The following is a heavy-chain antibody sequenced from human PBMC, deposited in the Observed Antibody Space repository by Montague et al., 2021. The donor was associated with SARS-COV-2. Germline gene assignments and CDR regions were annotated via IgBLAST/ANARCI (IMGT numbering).Heavy chain of an antibody. D-gene: IGHD1-1*01. CDR1: GFSLSTSGMC. V-gene: IGHV2-70*01. CDR3: ARINSDPLDYYYYGMDV. Sequence: VKPTQTLTLTCTFSGFSLSTSGMCVSWIRQPPGKALEWLALIEWDDDKYYSTSLKTRLTISKDTSKNQVALTMTNMDPVDTATYYCARINSDPLDYYYYGMDVWGQGATVTVSS. J-gene: IGHJ6*02. CDR2: IEWDDDK.